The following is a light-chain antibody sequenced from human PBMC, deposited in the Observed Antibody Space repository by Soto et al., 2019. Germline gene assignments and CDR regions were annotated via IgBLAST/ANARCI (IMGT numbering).Light chain of an antibody. V-gene: IGKV3-20*01. Sequence: EIVVTQSPGTLSLSPGERATLSCRASQSVTSSYLAWYRQNPGQPPRLLIYAASRRATAIPDRFIGSGSGTDFTLTISRLEPEDFAVYYCQQYGTSPGTFGQGTKVEIK. CDR1: QSVTSSY. CDR3: QQYGTSPGT. J-gene: IGKJ1*01. CDR2: AAS.